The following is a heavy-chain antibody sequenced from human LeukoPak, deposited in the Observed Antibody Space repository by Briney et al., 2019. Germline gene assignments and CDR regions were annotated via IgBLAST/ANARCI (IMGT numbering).Heavy chain of an antibody. D-gene: IGHD3-16*02. V-gene: IGHV4-31*03. CDR1: GGSISSGGYY. CDR2: IYYSGST. J-gene: IGHJ5*02. Sequence: SETLSLTCTVSGGSISSGGYYWSWIRQHPGKGLEWIGYIYYSGSTYYNPSLKSRVTISVDTSKNQFSLKLSSVTAADTAVYYCAREGPMYYDYAWGSYRYIDPWGQGTLVTVSS. CDR3: AREGPMYYDYAWGSYRYIDP.